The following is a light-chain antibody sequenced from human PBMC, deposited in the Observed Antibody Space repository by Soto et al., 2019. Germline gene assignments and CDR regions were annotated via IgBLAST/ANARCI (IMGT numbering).Light chain of an antibody. Sequence: QSALTQPASVSGSPGQSITISCTGTSSDVGGYNYVSWYQQHPGKAPKLMIYAVTDRPSGVSSRFSGSKSGNTASLTISGLQAEDEADNYCSSYTSSSTLFGTGTKLTVL. CDR3: SSYTSSSTL. CDR1: SSDVGGYNY. CDR2: AVT. J-gene: IGLJ1*01. V-gene: IGLV2-14*01.